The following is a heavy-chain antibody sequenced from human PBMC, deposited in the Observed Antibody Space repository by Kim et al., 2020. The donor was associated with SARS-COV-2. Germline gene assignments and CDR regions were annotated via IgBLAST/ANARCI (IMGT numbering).Heavy chain of an antibody. CDR3: AKGALSGPKYYFDY. CDR1: GFTFGDYA. V-gene: IGHV3-9*01. Sequence: GGSLRLSCAASGFTFGDYAMHWVRQAPGKGLEWVSGISWNSGSIGYADSVKGRFTISRDNAKNSLYLQMNSLRAEDTALYYCAKGALSGPKYYFDYWGQGTLVTVSS. CDR2: ISWNSGSI. J-gene: IGHJ4*02. D-gene: IGHD1-26*01.